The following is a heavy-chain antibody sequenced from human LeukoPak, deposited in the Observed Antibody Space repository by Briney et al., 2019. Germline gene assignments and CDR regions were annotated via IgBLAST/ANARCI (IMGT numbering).Heavy chain of an antibody. CDR1: EYSFATYW. V-gene: IGHV5-51*01. Sequence: PGESLKISCKGSEYSFATYWIGWVRQMPGQGLEWMGIIFPGDSDTRYSPSFQGQVTISADKSISTAYLQWSSLKASDTAISYCASEYCSGGNCYFDCWGQGTLVTVSS. J-gene: IGHJ4*02. D-gene: IGHD2-15*01. CDR2: IFPGDSDT. CDR3: ASEYCSGGNCYFDC.